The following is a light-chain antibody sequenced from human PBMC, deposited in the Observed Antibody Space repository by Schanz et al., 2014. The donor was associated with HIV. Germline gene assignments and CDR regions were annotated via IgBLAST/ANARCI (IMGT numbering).Light chain of an antibody. CDR3: QQYDSYPGT. CDR2: KAS. J-gene: IGKJ1*01. CDR1: QTISSW. Sequence: DIQMTQSPSTLSASVGDRVTIACRASQTISSWLAWYQQKPGKAPKLLIYKASRLESGVPSRFSGGGSGTEFTLTISRLQPDDFASYYCQQYDSYPGTFGQGTQVEIK. V-gene: IGKV1-5*03.